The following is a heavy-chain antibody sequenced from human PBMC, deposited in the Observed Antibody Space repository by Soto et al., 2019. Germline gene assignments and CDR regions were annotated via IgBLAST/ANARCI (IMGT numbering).Heavy chain of an antibody. J-gene: IGHJ6*03. D-gene: IGHD3-3*01. CDR3: GRSIDYDFWSGYHLPEDMDV. Sequence: GASVKVSCKASGYTFTSYGISWVRQAPGQGLEWMGWISAYNGNTNYAQKLQGRVTMTTDTSTSTAYMELRSLRSDDTAVYYCGRSIDYDFWSGYHLPEDMDVWGKGTTVTVSS. V-gene: IGHV1-18*01. CDR1: GYTFTSYG. CDR2: ISAYNGNT.